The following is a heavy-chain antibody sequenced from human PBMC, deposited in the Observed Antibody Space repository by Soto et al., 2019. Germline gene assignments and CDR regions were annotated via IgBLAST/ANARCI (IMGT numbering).Heavy chain of an antibody. D-gene: IGHD4-17*01. CDR3: VKPIWGGTVTSDFQH. J-gene: IGHJ1*01. CDR1: GFTFNSHG. CDR2: LSYDGINK. Sequence: ESGGGVVQPGRSLRHSCTASGFTFNSHGMHWVRQAPGKGLEWVAGLSYDGINKFYLDSVKGRFTISRDNAKNTVYLQMNSLRADDTALYFCVKPIWGGTVTSDFQHWGQGTLVSVSS. V-gene: IGHV3-30*18.